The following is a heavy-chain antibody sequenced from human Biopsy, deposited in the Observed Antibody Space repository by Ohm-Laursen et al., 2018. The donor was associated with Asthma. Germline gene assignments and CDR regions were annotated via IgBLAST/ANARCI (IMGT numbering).Heavy chain of an antibody. Sequence: SVKVSCKTSGYTFNSAGITWVRQAPGQGLGWMGWISVYNGNTKVAQKLQDRVTVITDTSTSTAYMELRSLRSDDTAVYFCARAVDYSHYYGIDVWGQGTTVTVS. CDR3: ARAVDYSHYYGIDV. D-gene: IGHD3-10*01. CDR1: GYTFNSAG. V-gene: IGHV1-18*01. CDR2: ISVYNGNT. J-gene: IGHJ6*02.